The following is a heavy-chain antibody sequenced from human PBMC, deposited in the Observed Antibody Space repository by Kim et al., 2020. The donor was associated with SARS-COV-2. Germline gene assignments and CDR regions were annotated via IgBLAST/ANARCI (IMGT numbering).Heavy chain of an antibody. CDR2: VYFSGST. CDR3: AKTGYSSSWYVGY. V-gene: IGHV4-39*01. D-gene: IGHD6-13*01. CDR1: GGSISSSSYY. Sequence: SETLSLTCSVSGGSISSSSYYWGWIRQPPGKGLEWIGSVYFSGSTYYNQSLKSRVTISVDTSNNQFSLKLRSVTTADTEVYYCAKTGYSSSWYVGYWGQG. J-gene: IGHJ4*02.